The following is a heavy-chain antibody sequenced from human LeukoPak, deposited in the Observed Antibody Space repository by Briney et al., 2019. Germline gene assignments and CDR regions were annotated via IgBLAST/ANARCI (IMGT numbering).Heavy chain of an antibody. J-gene: IGHJ5*02. Sequence: KTSETLSLTCTVSGGSISSSSYYWGWIRQPPGKGLEWIGSIYYSGSTYYNPSLKSRVTISVDTSKNQFSLKLSSVTAADTAVYYRARHLGIVWFDPWGQGTLVTVSS. CDR1: GGSISSSSYY. D-gene: IGHD7-27*01. V-gene: IGHV4-39*01. CDR3: ARHLGIVWFDP. CDR2: IYYSGST.